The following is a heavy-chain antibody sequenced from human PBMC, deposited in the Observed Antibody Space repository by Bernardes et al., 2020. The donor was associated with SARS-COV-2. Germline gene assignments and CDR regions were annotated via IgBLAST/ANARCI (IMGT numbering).Heavy chain of an antibody. CDR1: GFTFSDYY. CDR2: ISSSSSYT. CDR3: ARDYDSYWYFDL. J-gene: IGHJ2*01. Sequence: PRLSCAASGFTFSDYYMSWIRQAPGKGLEWVSYISSSSSYTNYADSVKGRFTISRDNAKNSLYLQMNSLRAEDTAVYYCARDYDSYWYFDLWGRGTLVTVSS. D-gene: IGHD3-9*01. V-gene: IGHV3-11*05.